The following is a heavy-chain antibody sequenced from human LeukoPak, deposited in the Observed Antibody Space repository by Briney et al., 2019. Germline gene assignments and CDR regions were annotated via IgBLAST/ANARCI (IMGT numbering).Heavy chain of an antibody. D-gene: IGHD3-16*01. Sequence: GGSLRLSCAASGFTFTDSAMTWVRQAPGKGLEWVSAISTSGGDTIYTDSVRDRFTISRDNSKNTLYLQMNSLRAEDTAIYYCAKGGSHAPLDYWGQGTLVTVSS. J-gene: IGHJ4*02. CDR3: AKGGSHAPLDY. CDR2: ISTSGGDT. CDR1: GFTFTDSA. V-gene: IGHV3-23*01.